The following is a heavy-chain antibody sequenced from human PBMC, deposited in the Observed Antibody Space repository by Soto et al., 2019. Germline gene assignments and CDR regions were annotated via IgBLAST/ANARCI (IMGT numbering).Heavy chain of an antibody. CDR1: GFSLNTSGVG. Sequence: SGPTLVNPTQTLTLTCTFSGFSLNTSGVGVGWIRQPPGKALEWFALIYWDDEKRYSPSLKSRLTITKDTSKNEVVLTMTNMEPVDTATYYCARLRDYYDSSGYSWFDPWGQGTLVTVSS. V-gene: IGHV2-5*02. D-gene: IGHD3-22*01. J-gene: IGHJ5*02. CDR3: ARLRDYYDSSGYSWFDP. CDR2: IYWDDEK.